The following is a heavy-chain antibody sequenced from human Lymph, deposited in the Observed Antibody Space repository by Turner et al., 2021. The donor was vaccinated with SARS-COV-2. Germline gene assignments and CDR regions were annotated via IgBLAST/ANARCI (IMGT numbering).Heavy chain of an antibody. V-gene: IGHV3-30*18. D-gene: IGHD1-26*01. CDR2: ISYDGSNK. CDR3: AKDNSGSYDTSWFDP. Sequence: QVQLVESGGGVVQPGRSLRSSCAASGFTFPSYGMHWVRQAPGKGLEWMAVISYDGSNKFYADSVKGRFTISRDNSKNTLYLQMNRLRVEDTAVYYCAKDNSGSYDTSWFDPWGQGTLVTVSS. CDR1: GFTFPSYG. J-gene: IGHJ5*02.